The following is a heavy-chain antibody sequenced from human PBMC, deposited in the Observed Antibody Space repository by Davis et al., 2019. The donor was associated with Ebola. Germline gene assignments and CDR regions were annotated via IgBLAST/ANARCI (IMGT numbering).Heavy chain of an antibody. J-gene: IGHJ4*02. Sequence: AASVKVSCKASGGTFSSSAISWVRQAPGQGLEWMGGITPIFGTANYAQKFQGRVTITADESTSTAYMELRGLRSEDTAVYYCARGSQDTAIFLDFIYWGQGTLVTVSS. CDR1: GGTFSSSA. CDR3: ARGSQDTAIFLDFIY. V-gene: IGHV1-69*13. CDR2: ITPIFGTA. D-gene: IGHD5-18*01.